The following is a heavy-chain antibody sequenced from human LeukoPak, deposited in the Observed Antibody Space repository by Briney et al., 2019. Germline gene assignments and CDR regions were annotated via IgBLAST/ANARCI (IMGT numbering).Heavy chain of an antibody. Sequence: KPSQTLSPTCAVYGGSLSAYYWSWIRQPPGSGLEWIGEINKSGSTNYHTSLKSRATISVHTSTTQLSLKLSSVTPADTAVNTWATDLTGPMVDNWGQGTLVTVSS. CDR1: GGSLSAYY. J-gene: IGHJ4*02. V-gene: IGHV4-34*01. CDR2: INKSGST. CDR3: ATDLTGPMVDN. D-gene: IGHD3-10*01.